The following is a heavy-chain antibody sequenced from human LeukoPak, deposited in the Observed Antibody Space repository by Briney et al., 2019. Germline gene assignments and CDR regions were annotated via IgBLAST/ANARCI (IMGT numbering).Heavy chain of an antibody. CDR1: GASISGTDW. Sequence: SETLSLACTVSGASISGTDWWSWVRQPPGKGLEWIGEIYHTGSTNYNPSLESRVTISVDKSKSHFSLKVTSVTAADTAIYYCARVVGNTNFDSWGQGALVTVSS. CDR2: IYHTGST. J-gene: IGHJ4*02. D-gene: IGHD2-21*01. V-gene: IGHV4-4*02. CDR3: ARVVGNTNFDS.